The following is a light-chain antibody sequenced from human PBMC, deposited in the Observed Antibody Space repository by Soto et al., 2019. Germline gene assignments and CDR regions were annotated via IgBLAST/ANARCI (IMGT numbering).Light chain of an antibody. CDR1: QSVSTH. V-gene: IGKV3-15*01. Sequence: EIVMPQSPATMSVSPGEGATLSRRASQSVSTHLAWYQQIPGQAHRLLIYGTSTRAAGIPARFSGRGSGTEFTLTISSLQSEDFAVYHCKQYHDWPITVGKGTRLDI. CDR3: KQYHDWPIT. J-gene: IGKJ5*01. CDR2: GTS.